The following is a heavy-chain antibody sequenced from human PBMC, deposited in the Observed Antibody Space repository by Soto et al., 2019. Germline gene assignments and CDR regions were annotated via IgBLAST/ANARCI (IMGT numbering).Heavy chain of an antibody. D-gene: IGHD6-19*01. V-gene: IGHV3-33*01. CDR1: GFTFSSYG. J-gene: IGHJ3*02. CDR3: ARDQAVAEASDAFDI. Sequence: GGSLRLSCAASGFTFSSYGMHWVRQAPGKGLEWVAVIWYDGSNKYYADSVKGRFTISRDNSKNTLYLQMNSLRAEDTAVYYCARDQAVAEASDAFDIWGQGTMVTVSS. CDR2: IWYDGSNK.